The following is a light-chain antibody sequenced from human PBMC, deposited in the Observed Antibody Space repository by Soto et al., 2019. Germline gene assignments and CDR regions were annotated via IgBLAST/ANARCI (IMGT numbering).Light chain of an antibody. V-gene: IGKV1-12*01. CDR3: QQGNSFPIS. CDR2: AAA. Sequence: DIQMTQSPSSVSASVGDRVTITCRASQSITSWLAWYQQKPGKAPKLLISAAANLQSGVPSRFSGSGSGTDFTLTISSLQPVDFATYYCQQGNSFPISFGQGTRLEIK. J-gene: IGKJ5*01. CDR1: QSITSW.